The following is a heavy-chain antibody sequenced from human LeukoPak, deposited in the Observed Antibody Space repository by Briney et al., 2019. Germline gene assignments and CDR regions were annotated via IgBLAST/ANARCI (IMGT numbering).Heavy chain of an antibody. CDR1: GASISSYY. J-gene: IGHJ4*02. CDR2: INTSGKT. D-gene: IGHD5-24*01. Sequence: SETLSLTCTVSGASISSYYWSWIRQPAGKGLEWIGRINTSGKTNYNPPLKSRVTMSVDTSKNQFSLKLNSVSAADTAVYYCARLDGYTSSDYWGQGTQVTVSS. CDR3: ARLDGYTSSDY. V-gene: IGHV4-4*07.